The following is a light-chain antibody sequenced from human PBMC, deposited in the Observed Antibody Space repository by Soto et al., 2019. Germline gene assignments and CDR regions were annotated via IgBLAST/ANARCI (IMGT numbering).Light chain of an antibody. CDR1: TSDVGAYNY. V-gene: IGLV2-14*01. CDR2: EVS. CDR3: SSKTSSSSPFV. J-gene: IGLJ1*01. Sequence: QSALTQPASVSGSRGQSITISCTGSTSDVGAYNYVSWYKHHPGQAPQLMIYEVSNRPSGVSNRFSGSKSGSTASLTISGLQADDEGDYYCSSKTSSSSPFVFGTGTKVTVL.